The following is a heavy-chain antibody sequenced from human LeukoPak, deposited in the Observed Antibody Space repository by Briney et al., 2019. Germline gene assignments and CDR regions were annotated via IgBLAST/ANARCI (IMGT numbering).Heavy chain of an antibody. J-gene: IGHJ4*02. CDR1: GGSISSSSYY. D-gene: IGHD2-2*02. V-gene: IGHV4-39*01. Sequence: KSSETLSLTCTVSGGSISSSSYYWGWIRQPPGKGLEWIGSIYYSGSTYYNPSLKSRVTISVDTSKNQFSLKLSSVTAADTAVYYCARHPPAAIPQYYFDYWGQGTLVTVSS. CDR2: IYYSGST. CDR3: ARHPPAAIPQYYFDY.